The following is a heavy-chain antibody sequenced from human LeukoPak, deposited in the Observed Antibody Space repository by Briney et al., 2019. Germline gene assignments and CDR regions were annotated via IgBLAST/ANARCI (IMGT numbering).Heavy chain of an antibody. Sequence: SETLSLTCAVYGGSFSGYYWSWIRQPPGKGLEWIGEINHSGSTNYNPSLKSRVTISVDTSKNQFSLKLSSVTAADTAVYYCARGFPFKRLRLREVQPPPKNYYYCGMDVWGQGTTVTVSS. CDR3: ARGFPFKRLRLREVQPPPKNYYYCGMDV. CDR1: GGSFSGYY. CDR2: INHSGST. J-gene: IGHJ6*02. D-gene: IGHD5-12*01. V-gene: IGHV4-34*01.